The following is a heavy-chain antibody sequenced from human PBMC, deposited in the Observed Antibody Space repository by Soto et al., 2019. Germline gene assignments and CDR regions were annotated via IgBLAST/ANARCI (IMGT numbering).Heavy chain of an antibody. CDR1: GFTVSSNY. Sequence: GGSLRLSCAASGFTVSSNYMSWVRQAPGKGLEWVSVIYSGGSTYYADSVKGRFTISRDNSKNTLYLQMNSLSAEDTAVYYCARGRGPKEGVFDYWGQGTLVTVSS. CDR3: ARGRGPKEGVFDY. D-gene: IGHD3-10*01. J-gene: IGHJ4*02. V-gene: IGHV3-53*01. CDR2: IYSGGST.